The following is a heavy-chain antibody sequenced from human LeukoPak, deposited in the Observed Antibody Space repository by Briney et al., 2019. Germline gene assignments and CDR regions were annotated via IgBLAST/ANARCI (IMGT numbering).Heavy chain of an antibody. CDR2: TNQDGSDK. J-gene: IGHJ4*02. V-gene: IGHV3-7*01. D-gene: IGHD2-15*01. Sequence: PGGPLRLSCAAAGFHFRSHWMSWIRQAPGKGLEWVANTNQDGSDKQYVDSVKGRFTISRDNAKNSLYLQMASLRAEDTGLYYCAREHVVDGLVFDYWGQGALVTVSS. CDR3: AREHVVDGLVFDY. CDR1: GFHFRSHW.